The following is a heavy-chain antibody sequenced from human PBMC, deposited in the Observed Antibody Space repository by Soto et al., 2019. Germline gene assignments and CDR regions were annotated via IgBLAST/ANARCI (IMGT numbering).Heavy chain of an antibody. J-gene: IGHJ5*02. CDR3: ARIPPYTVVDSNWFDP. CDR1: GFSLSNARMG. V-gene: IGHV2-26*01. CDR2: IFSNDEK. D-gene: IGHD2-2*01. Sequence: QVTLKESGPVLVKPTETLTLTCTVSGFSLSNARMGVSWIRQPPGKALEWLAHIFSNDEKSYSTSLKSRLTISKDTTKSQVVLTMTDMDPVDTATYYCARIPPYTVVDSNWFDPWGQGTLVTVSS.